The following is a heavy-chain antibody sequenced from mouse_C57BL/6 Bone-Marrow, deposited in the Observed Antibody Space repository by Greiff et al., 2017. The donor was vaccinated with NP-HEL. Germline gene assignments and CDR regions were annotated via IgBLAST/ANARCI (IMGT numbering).Heavy chain of an antibody. CDR3: TTGGSSPYAMDY. D-gene: IGHD1-1*01. V-gene: IGHV14-4*01. J-gene: IGHJ4*01. CDR1: GFNIKDDY. CDR2: IDPENGDT. Sequence: VHVKQSGAELVRPGASVKLSCTVSGFNIKDDYMHWVKQRPEQGLAWIGWIDPENGDTASASSFHGKATITADTSSNTAYLQLSSLTSEDTAVYYCTTGGSSPYAMDYWGQGTSVTVSS.